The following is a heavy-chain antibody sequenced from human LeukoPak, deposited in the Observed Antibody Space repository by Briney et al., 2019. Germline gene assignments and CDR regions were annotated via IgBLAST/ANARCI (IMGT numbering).Heavy chain of an antibody. Sequence: GSLRLSCTVSADSIGGHYLSWVRQPPGKGLEWIGYISDSGDTNSSPYLKSRVTISVDTSKSQVSLNLSSMTAADTAVYYCTSCPTSRHGYNSRYAFDIWGQGTVVTVSS. V-gene: IGHV4-59*11. D-gene: IGHD5-24*01. CDR2: ISDSGDT. J-gene: IGHJ3*02. CDR3: TSCPTSRHGYNSRYAFDI. CDR1: ADSIGGHY.